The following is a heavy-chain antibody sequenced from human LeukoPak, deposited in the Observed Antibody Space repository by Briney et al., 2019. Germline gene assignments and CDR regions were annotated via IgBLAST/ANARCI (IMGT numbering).Heavy chain of an antibody. Sequence: SETLSLTCTVSGGSISSYYWSWIRQPPGKGLEWIGYIYYSGSTNYNPSLKSRVTISIDTSKNQFSLKLTSVTAADTAVYYCASSLYSYGWPSFDYWGQGTLVTVSS. D-gene: IGHD5-18*01. CDR2: IYYSGST. CDR1: GGSISSYY. CDR3: ASSLYSYGWPSFDY. J-gene: IGHJ4*02. V-gene: IGHV4-59*01.